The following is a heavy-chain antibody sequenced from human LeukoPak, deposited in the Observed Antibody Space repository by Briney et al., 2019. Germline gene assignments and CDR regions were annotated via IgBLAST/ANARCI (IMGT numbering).Heavy chain of an antibody. J-gene: IGHJ6*03. CDR3: ARDYYDFWRGYYYYYMDV. CDR1: GGSIRSGSYY. D-gene: IGHD3-3*01. CDR2: IYTSGST. V-gene: IGHV4-61*02. Sequence: SQTLSLTCTVSGGSIRSGSYYWSWIRQPAGKGLEWIGRIYTSGSTNYNPSLKSRVTISVDTSKNQFSLKLSSVTAADTAVYYCARDYYDFWRGYYYYYMDVWGKGTTVTVSS.